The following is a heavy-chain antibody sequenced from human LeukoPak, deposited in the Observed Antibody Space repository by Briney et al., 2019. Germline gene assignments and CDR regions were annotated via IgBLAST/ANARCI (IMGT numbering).Heavy chain of an antibody. J-gene: IGHJ4*02. CDR3: ARERQVAGPFDY. D-gene: IGHD6-19*01. CDR1: GGSISSGDYY. Sequence: SETLSLTCTVSGGSISSGDYYWSWIRQPPGKGLEWIGYIYYSGSTYYNPSLKSRVTISVDTSKNQFSLKLSPVTAADTAVYYCARERQVAGPFDYWGQGTLVTVSS. V-gene: IGHV4-30-4*01. CDR2: IYYSGST.